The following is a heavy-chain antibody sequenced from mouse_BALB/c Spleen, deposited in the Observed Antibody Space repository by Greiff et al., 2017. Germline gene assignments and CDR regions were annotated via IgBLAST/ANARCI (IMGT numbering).Heavy chain of an antibody. V-gene: IGHV2-9*02. CDR1: GFSLTSYG. CDR3: ARDRDRYDGSMDY. CDR2: IWAGGST. J-gene: IGHJ4*01. D-gene: IGHD2-14*01. Sequence: VKLMESGPGLVAPSQSLSITCTVSGFSLTSYGVHWVRQPPGKGLEWLGVIWAGGSTNYNSALMSRLSISKDNSKSQVFLKMNSLQTDDTAMYYCARDRDRYDGSMDYWGQGTSVTVSS.